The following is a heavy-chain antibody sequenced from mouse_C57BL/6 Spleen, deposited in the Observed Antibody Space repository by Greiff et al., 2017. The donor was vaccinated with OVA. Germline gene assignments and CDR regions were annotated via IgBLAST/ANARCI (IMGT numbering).Heavy chain of an antibody. Sequence: VQLQQPGAELARPGSSVKLSCKASGYTFTSYRMHWVKQRSIQGLEWIGNIDPLGSETHYNQKFKDKATLTVDKSSRTTYMQLRSLTSEDAAVCYCAGGYYGSSNWYFDVWGTGTTVTVSS. CDR3: AGGYYGSSNWYFDV. CDR2: IDPLGSET. J-gene: IGHJ1*03. D-gene: IGHD1-1*01. V-gene: IGHV1-52*01. CDR1: GYTFTSYR.